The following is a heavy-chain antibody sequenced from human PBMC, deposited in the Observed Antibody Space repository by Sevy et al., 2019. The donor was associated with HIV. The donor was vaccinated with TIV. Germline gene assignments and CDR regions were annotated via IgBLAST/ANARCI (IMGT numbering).Heavy chain of an antibody. CDR2: IKSKIDGETT. D-gene: IGHD3-22*01. J-gene: IGHJ4*02. CDR1: GFTFNNAW. V-gene: IGHV3-15*01. Sequence: GGSLRLSCAVSGFTFNNAWMNWVRQAPGTGLEWVGLIKSKIDGETTDYAAPLKGRFTISRDDSKNTLYLQMNSLKIEDTAVYHCATAPGYYDSAPFDYWGPRTLVTVSS. CDR3: ATAPGYYDSAPFDY.